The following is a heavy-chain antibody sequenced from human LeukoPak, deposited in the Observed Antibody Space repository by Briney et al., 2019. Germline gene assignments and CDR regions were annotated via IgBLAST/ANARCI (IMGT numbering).Heavy chain of an antibody. D-gene: IGHD2-2*01. J-gene: IGHJ6*03. Sequence: SKTLSLTCTVSGGSISSYYWSWIRQPPGKGLEWIGYIYYSGSTNYNPSLKSRVTISVDTSKNQFSLKLSSVTAADTAVYYCARLGYCSSTSCYPFYYYYMDVWGKGTTVTISS. CDR1: GGSISSYY. CDR3: ARLGYCSSTSCYPFYYYYMDV. V-gene: IGHV4-59*12. CDR2: IYYSGST.